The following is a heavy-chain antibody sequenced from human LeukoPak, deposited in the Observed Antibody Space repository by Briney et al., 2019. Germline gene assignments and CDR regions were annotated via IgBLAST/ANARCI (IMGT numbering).Heavy chain of an antibody. CDR3: ARGTYYDFWSGYSPYNWFDP. CDR1: GGSISSYY. Sequence: PSETLSLTCTVSGGSISSYYWSWIRQPPGKGLEWIGYIYYSGSTNYNPSLKSRVTISVDTSKNQFSLKLSSVTAADTAVYYCARGTYYDFWSGYSPYNWFDPWGQGTLVTVSS. J-gene: IGHJ5*02. CDR2: IYYSGST. D-gene: IGHD3-3*01. V-gene: IGHV4-59*01.